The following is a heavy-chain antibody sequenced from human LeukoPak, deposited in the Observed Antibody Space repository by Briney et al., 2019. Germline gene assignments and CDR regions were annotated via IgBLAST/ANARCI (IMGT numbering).Heavy chain of an antibody. J-gene: IGHJ4*02. CDR3: ARSMTNLNTAMVPDY. V-gene: IGHV1-2*02. Sequence: GASVKVSCKASGYTFTDYYMHWVRQAPGQGLEWMGWINPKNDATNYAQKFLGRVTMTRDTSISTAYMELGRLTSDDTAFYYCARSMTNLNTAMVPDYWGQGTLVTVSS. CDR1: GYTFTDYY. CDR2: INPKNDAT. D-gene: IGHD5-18*01.